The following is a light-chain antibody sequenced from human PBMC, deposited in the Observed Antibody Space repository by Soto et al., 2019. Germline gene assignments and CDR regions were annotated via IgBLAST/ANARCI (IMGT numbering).Light chain of an antibody. V-gene: IGLV4-69*01. Sequence: QLVLTQSPSASASLGASVKLTCTLSSGHSNYAIAWHQLQPEKGPRYLMKLNSDGSHIKGDGIPDHFSGSSSGAERYLTISSLQSEDEADYYCQTWGTGIQVFGGGTKVTVL. CDR2: LNSDGSH. CDR1: SGHSNYA. CDR3: QTWGTGIQV. J-gene: IGLJ2*01.